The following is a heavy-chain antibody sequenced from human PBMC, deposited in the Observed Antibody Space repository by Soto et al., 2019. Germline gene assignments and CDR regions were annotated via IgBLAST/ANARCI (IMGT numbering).Heavy chain of an antibody. J-gene: IGHJ4*02. Sequence: PGGSLRLSCAASGFTFSSYAMSWVRQAPGKGLEWVSAISGSGGSTYYADSVKGRFTISRDNSKNTLYLQMNSLRAEDTAVYYCLASPRIAARPGFVDYWGQGTLVTVSS. CDR2: ISGSGGST. V-gene: IGHV3-23*01. D-gene: IGHD6-6*01. CDR3: LASPRIAARPGFVDY. CDR1: GFTFSSYA.